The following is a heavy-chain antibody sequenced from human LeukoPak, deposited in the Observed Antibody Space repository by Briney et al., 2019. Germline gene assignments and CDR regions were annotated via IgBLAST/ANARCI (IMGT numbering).Heavy chain of an antibody. CDR1: GDSVSSNSAA. CDR2: TYYRSKWYN. V-gene: IGHV6-1*01. D-gene: IGHD6-13*01. Sequence: SQTLSLTCAISGDSVSSNSAAWNWIRQSPSRGLEWLGRTYYRSKWYNDYAVSVKSRITINPDTSKNQFSLQLNSVTPEDTAVYYCARAAKRRGIAAAGPWGASYCYYYYMDVWGKGTTVTISS. CDR3: ARAAKRRGIAAAGPWGASYCYYYYMDV. J-gene: IGHJ6*03.